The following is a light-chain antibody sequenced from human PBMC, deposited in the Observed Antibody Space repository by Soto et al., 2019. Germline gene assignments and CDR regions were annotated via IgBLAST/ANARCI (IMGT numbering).Light chain of an antibody. CDR3: QSYDSSLSGSYV. CDR2: SNN. V-gene: IGLV1-40*01. J-gene: IGLJ1*01. CDR1: SSNIGAGYD. Sequence: QSVLTQPPSVSGAPGQRVTISCTGSSSNIGAGYDVHWYQRLPGTAPKVLIYSNNNRPSGVPDRVSGSKSGTSASLAITGLQAEDEADYYCQSYDSSLSGSYVFGTGTKVTVL.